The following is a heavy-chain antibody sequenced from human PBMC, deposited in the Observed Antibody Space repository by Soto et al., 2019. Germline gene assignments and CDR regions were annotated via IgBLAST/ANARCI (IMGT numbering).Heavy chain of an antibody. CDR2: IGESGTPT. CDR3: AKASSDSSSLSFDY. J-gene: IGHJ4*02. Sequence: GGSLRLSCAASGFTFSSYAMKWVRQAPGKGLEWVSLIGESGTPTYYADSVKGRFTISRDNSKNTLYLQMNSLRAEDTAVYYCAKASSDSSSLSFDYWGQGTLVTVSS. D-gene: IGHD6-13*01. CDR1: GFTFSSYA. V-gene: IGHV3-23*01.